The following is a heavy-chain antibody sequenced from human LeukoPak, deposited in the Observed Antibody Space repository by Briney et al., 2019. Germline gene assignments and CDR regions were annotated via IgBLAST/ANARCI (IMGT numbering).Heavy chain of an antibody. Sequence: GASVKVSCKASGGTFSSYAISWVRQAPGQGLEWMGGIIPIFGTANYAQKFQGRVTITTDESTSTAYMELSSLRSEDTAVYYCASAHRFGELLWGIDYWGQGTLVTVSS. CDR3: ASAHRFGELLWGIDY. D-gene: IGHD3-10*01. J-gene: IGHJ4*02. CDR1: GGTFSSYA. CDR2: IIPIFGTA. V-gene: IGHV1-69*05.